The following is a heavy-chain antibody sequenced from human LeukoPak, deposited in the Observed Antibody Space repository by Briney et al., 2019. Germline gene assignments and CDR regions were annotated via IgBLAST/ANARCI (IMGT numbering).Heavy chain of an antibody. CDR2: IYYTGST. V-gene: IGHV4-39*02. D-gene: IGHD4-23*01. J-gene: IGHJ4*02. CDR3: ARDDGGNYPD. CDR1: GGSISSSSYS. Sequence: SETLPLTCSVSGGSISSSSYSWGWIRQPPGRGLEWIGNIYYTGSTYYSPSLKSRVTVSVDRSKNQFSLKLSSVTAADTAVYYCARDDGGNYPDWGQGTLVTVSS.